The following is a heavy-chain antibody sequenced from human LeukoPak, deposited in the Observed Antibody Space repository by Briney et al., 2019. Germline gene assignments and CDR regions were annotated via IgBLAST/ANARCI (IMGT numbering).Heavy chain of an antibody. J-gene: IGHJ4*02. CDR1: GFTFSSYA. CDR3: AKDMGVDTAMVTSLYFDY. V-gene: IGHV3-23*01. D-gene: IGHD5-18*01. CDR2: ISGSGGST. Sequence: GGSLRLSCAASGFTFSSYAMSWVRQAPGKGLEWVSAISGSGGSTYYADSVKGRFTISRDNSKNTLYLQMNSLRAEDTAVYYCAKDMGVDTAMVTSLYFDYWGRGTLVTVSS.